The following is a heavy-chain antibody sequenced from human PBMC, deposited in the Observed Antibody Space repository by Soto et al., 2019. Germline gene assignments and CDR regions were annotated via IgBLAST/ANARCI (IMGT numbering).Heavy chain of an antibody. Sequence: REPLSSTSLVSGGSTSSSNWWGWVRQRPGCVVEMNGEIYHNYSTNYNPSLNSRVAISEDKSKHQFSLKLSAVTAAYTAVYYCERVAVAGTRVDYWGQGTLVTVSS. CDR2: IYHNYST. CDR1: GGSTSSSNW. CDR3: ERVAVAGTRVDY. V-gene: IGHV4-4*03. J-gene: IGHJ4*02. D-gene: IGHD6-19*01.